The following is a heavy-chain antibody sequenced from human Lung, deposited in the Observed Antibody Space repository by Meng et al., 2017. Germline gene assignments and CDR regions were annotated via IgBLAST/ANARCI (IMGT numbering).Heavy chain of an antibody. CDR1: GFTFSSYA. J-gene: IGHJ4*02. CDR3: VRRIEYSSSSGY. Sequence: EVQLLESGGGLVQPGGSPRLSCVASGFTFSSYAMTWVRQAPGKGPEWVSSISGSGGSTYYADSVRGRFTISRDNSKNTVYLQMNSLRAEDTAIYYCVRRIEYSSSSGYWGQGTLVTVSS. CDR2: ISGSGGST. D-gene: IGHD6-6*01. V-gene: IGHV3-23*01.